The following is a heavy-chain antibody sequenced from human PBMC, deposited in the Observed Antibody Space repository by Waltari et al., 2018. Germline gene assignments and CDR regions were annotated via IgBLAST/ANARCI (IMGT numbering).Heavy chain of an antibody. CDR3: AKDWGGGTYTWAD. CDR1: GFTFSDSY. J-gene: IGHJ4*02. CDR2: ISSSSSYT. V-gene: IGHV3-11*06. Sequence: QVQLVESGGGLVTTGGSLTLSGAASGFTFSDSYMSWIRQAPGKGLEWISYISSSSSYTQSADSVKGRFTISRDNAKNSLYLRMNRLRVEDTAVYYCAKDWGGGTYTWADWGQGTLVTVSS. D-gene: IGHD3-16*01.